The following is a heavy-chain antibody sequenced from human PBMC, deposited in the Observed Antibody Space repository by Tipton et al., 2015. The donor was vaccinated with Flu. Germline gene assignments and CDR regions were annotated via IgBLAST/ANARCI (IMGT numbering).Heavy chain of an antibody. CDR1: GGTFSSYA. CDR3: ARDILGREPSSPIDAFDI. CDR2: IIPIFGTA. J-gene: IGHJ3*02. V-gene: IGHV1-69*01. Sequence: QMQLVQSGAEVKKPGSSVKVSCKASGGTFSSYAISWVRQAPGQGLEWMGGIIPIFGTANYAQKFQGRVTITADESTSTAYMELSSLRSEDTAVYYCARDILGREPSSPIDAFDIWGQGTMVTVSS. D-gene: IGHD1-14*01.